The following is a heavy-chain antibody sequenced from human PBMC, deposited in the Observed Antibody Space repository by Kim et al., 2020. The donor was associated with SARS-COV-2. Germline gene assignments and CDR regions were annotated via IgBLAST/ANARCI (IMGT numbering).Heavy chain of an antibody. J-gene: IGHJ4*02. Sequence: YADSVRGRFTICRDNSKNTLYLQMNSLGAEDTAVYFCARDRWSSGGYSDYWGQGTLVTVSS. D-gene: IGHD3-22*01. V-gene: IGHV3-30*03. CDR3: ARDRWSSGGYSDY.